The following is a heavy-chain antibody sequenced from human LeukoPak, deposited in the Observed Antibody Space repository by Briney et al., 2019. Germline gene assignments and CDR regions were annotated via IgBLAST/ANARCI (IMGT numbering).Heavy chain of an antibody. J-gene: IGHJ4*02. CDR3: ARQGEYSGYQAFDY. CDR1: GGSISSYY. Sequence: SETLSLTCTVSGGSISSYYWSWIRQPPGKGLEWIGYIYYSGSTNYNPSLKSRVTISVDTSKNQFSLKLSSVTAADTAVYYCARQGEYSGYQAFDYWGQGTLVTVPS. D-gene: IGHD5-12*01. V-gene: IGHV4-59*08. CDR2: IYYSGST.